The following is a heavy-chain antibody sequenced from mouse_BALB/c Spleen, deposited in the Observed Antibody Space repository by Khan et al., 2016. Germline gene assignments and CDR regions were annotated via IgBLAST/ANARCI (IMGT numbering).Heavy chain of an antibody. CDR3: AIDHHYYGTRAMNS. J-gene: IGHJ4*01. CDR1: GYSITSDYA. D-gene: IGHD1-2*01. V-gene: IGHV3-2*02. Sequence: EVQLQESGPGLVKPSQSLSLTCTVTGYSITSDYAWNWIRQFPGNKLEWMGYISYSGSTSYNPSLKSRISNTRDTSKNQFFLQLNSVTTEDTATYYCAIDHHYYGTRAMNSWGQDPSVPFSS. CDR2: ISYSGST.